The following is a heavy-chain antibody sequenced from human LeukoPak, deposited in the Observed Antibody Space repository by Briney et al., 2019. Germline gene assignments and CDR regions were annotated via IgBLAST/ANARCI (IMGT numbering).Heavy chain of an antibody. CDR2: ISSSSSYI. D-gene: IGHD6-6*01. Sequence: GGSLRLSCAASGFTVSSSSMNWGRQAPVKGLEWFSSISSSSSYIYYADSVKGRFTISRDNAKNSLYLQMNSLRAEDTAVYYCAREGYSSSPNDAFDIWGQGTMVTVSS. J-gene: IGHJ3*02. CDR3: AREGYSSSPNDAFDI. CDR1: GFTVSSSS. V-gene: IGHV3-21*01.